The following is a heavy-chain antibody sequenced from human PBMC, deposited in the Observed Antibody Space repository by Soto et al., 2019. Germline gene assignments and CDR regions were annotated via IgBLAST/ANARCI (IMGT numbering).Heavy chain of an antibody. CDR2: IIPIFGTP. V-gene: IGHV1-69*01. CDR1: GGTFSNYS. D-gene: IGHD5-12*01. J-gene: IGHJ6*02. CDR3: ARAMVVADPSDGYSYCGLDV. Sequence: QVQLVQSGAEVKKPGSSVKVSCKASGGTFSNYSINWVRQAPGQGLQWMGGIIPIFGTPDYAQTFQGRVTITADESTTTAYMALSSLRSDDTAVYYCARAMVVADPSDGYSYCGLDVWGQGTTVTVSS.